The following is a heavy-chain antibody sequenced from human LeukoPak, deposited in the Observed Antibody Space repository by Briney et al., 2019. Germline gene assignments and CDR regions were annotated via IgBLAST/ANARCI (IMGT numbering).Heavy chain of an antibody. CDR2: VHYSGTT. V-gene: IGHV4-59*01. Sequence: PSETLSLTCTVSDGSITNYDWSWVRQPPGKGLEFIGHVHYSGTTNYNPSLRSQVTISIDTSKKHFFLKLKSVTAADTAVYYCATGYGDFRVEGRYFYSWGQGTLVTVSS. J-gene: IGHJ4*02. CDR3: ATGYGDFRVEGRYFYS. D-gene: IGHD4-17*01. CDR1: DGSITNYD.